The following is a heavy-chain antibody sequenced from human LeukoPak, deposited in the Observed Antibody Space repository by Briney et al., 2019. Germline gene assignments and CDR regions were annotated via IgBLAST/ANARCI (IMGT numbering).Heavy chain of an antibody. J-gene: IGHJ6*02. D-gene: IGHD6-19*01. Sequence: SETLSLTCSVSGGSISTYFWGWIRQPPGKGLEWIGYIYYTGSTKYNPSLKSRVTISVDTSKNQFSLKLSSVTAADTAVYYCAGDSPLAVAGLNYYYYYGMDVWGQGTTVTVSS. CDR2: IYYTGST. V-gene: IGHV4-59*12. CDR3: AGDSPLAVAGLNYYYYYGMDV. CDR1: GGSISTYF.